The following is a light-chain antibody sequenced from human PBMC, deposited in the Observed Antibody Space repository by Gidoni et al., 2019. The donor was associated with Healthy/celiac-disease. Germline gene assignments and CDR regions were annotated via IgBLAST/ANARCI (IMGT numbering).Light chain of an antibody. Sequence: ALTQSPGTLSLSPGERATLSCRASQSVSSSYLAWYQQKPGQAPRLLIYGASSRATGIPDRFSGSGSGTDFTLTISRLEPEDFAVYYCQQYGSSPLTFGGGTKVEIK. CDR3: QQYGSSPLT. CDR1: QSVSSSY. CDR2: GAS. V-gene: IGKV3-20*01. J-gene: IGKJ4*01.